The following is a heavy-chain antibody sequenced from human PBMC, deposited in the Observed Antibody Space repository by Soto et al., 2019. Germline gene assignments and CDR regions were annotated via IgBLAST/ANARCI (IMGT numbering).Heavy chain of an antibody. Sequence: ASVKVSCKASGYTFTSYDINWVRQATGQGLEWMGWMNPNSGNTGYAQKFQGRVTMTRNTPISTAYMELSGLSLEDTAVYYCARAPRLGSLLPDYWGQGTLVTVSS. CDR1: GYTFTSYD. CDR3: ARAPRLGSLLPDY. D-gene: IGHD3-16*01. CDR2: MNPNSGNT. V-gene: IGHV1-8*01. J-gene: IGHJ4*02.